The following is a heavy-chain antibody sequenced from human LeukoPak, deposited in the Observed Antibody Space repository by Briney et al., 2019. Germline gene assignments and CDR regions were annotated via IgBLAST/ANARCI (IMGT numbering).Heavy chain of an antibody. Sequence: PSETLSLTCTVSGGSISSYYWSWIRQPAGKGLGWIGRIYTTGSTYYNPSLRSRVTMSVDTSKNQFSLKVSSVTAADTAVYYCASDSSGWYGYFQHWGQSTVVTVSS. J-gene: IGHJ1*01. CDR3: ASDSSGWYGYFQH. CDR1: GGSISSYY. D-gene: IGHD6-19*01. V-gene: IGHV4-4*07. CDR2: IYTTGST.